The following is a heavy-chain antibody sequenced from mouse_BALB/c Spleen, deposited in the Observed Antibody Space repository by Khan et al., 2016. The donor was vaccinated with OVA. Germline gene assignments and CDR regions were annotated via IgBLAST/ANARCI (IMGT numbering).Heavy chain of an antibody. Sequence: EVELVESGGGLVKPGGSLKLSCAASGFTFSSSAMSWVRQTPEKRLEWVATISSGGSYTYYQDSVKGRFTISRDNAKNTLHLQMSSLRSEDTAMYYCARRYDGYYGGAMDYWGQGTSVTVSS. CDR3: ARRYDGYYGGAMDY. CDR1: GFTFSSSA. V-gene: IGHV5-9-3*01. D-gene: IGHD2-3*01. J-gene: IGHJ4*01. CDR2: ISSGGSYT.